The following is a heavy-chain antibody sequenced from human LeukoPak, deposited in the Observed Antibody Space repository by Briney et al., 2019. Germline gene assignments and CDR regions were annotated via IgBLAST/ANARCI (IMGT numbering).Heavy chain of an antibody. CDR1: GDSVPSNNAA. J-gene: IGHJ4*02. CDR2: TYYRSNWYN. V-gene: IGHV6-1*01. CDR3: ALGAAGTYNY. Sequence: SQTLSLTCVISGDSVPSNNAAWNWVRQSPSRGLEWLGRTYYRSNWYNDYAASVKSRITIKPDTSKNQFSLQLNSVTPEDTAVYYCALGAAGTYNYWGQGTLVTVSS. D-gene: IGHD6-13*01.